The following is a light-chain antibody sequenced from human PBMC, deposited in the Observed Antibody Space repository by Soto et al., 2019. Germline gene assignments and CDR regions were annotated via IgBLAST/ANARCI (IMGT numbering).Light chain of an antibody. CDR3: QQDDSCPQT. CDR2: AAS. Sequence: IQMPQSPCSVSESVGDRFTIGCGASQGIGTWLAWYQQKPGKGPNLLIYAASSLESGVPSRFSGSGSGTDFTLTISSLQPEDFATYNCQQDDSCPQTFGQGTKV. V-gene: IGKV1-12*01. J-gene: IGKJ1*01. CDR1: QGIGTW.